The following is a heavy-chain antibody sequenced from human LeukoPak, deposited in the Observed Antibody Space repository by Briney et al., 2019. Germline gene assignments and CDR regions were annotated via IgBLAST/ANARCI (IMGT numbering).Heavy chain of an antibody. V-gene: IGHV1-3*01. CDR3: ARDDCGDTCYPGGY. CDR2: INAGNGDT. Sequence: ASVKVSCQASLYTFTKYVVHWVRQAPGQRPEWMGWINAGNGDTKYSQNFQDRVTITRDTSANTAYMELSSLTSEDTALYYCARDDCGDTCYPGGYWGQGTLVTVSS. J-gene: IGHJ4*02. CDR1: LYTFTKYV. D-gene: IGHD2-21*01.